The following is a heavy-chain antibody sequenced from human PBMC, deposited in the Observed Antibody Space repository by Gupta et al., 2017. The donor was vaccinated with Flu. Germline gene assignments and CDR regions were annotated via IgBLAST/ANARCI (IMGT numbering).Heavy chain of an antibody. J-gene: IGHJ3*02. CDR1: GFNFKTYY. V-gene: IGHV3-21*01. Sequence: EAQLVESGGGLVKPGGSLRLSCAASGFNFKTYYITWVRQAPGKGLEWVSSLSSSSSYRYYTDSVKGRFTISRDNAKNSLYLQMKKLRAEDTAVYYCTRHVSDRDAFDIWGQGTVVTVSS. D-gene: IGHD3-22*01. CDR2: LSSSSSYR. CDR3: TRHVSDRDAFDI.